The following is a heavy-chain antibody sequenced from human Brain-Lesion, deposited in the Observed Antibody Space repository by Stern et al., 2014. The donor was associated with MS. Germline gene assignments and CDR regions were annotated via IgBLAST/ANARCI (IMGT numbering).Heavy chain of an antibody. CDR2: MYYSGST. D-gene: IGHD7-27*01. CDR3: ARLTGVVDY. CDR1: GGSISRSTYY. Sequence: VQLVESGSGLVKPSETLSLTCTVSGGSISRSTYYWGWIRQPPGEGLEWIGRMYYSGSTFYNPSVQSRVTISVDTSKNQFSLKLSSVTAADTAVYYCARLTGVVDYWGQGTLVTVSS. J-gene: IGHJ4*02. V-gene: IGHV4-39*01.